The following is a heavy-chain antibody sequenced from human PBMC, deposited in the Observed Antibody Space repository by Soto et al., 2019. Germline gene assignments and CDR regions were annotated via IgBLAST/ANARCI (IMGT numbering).Heavy chain of an antibody. CDR3: AKDFIYDSDGYYYVSAFDF. V-gene: IGHV3-23*01. Sequence: GGSLRLSCAASGFTFSSYAMSWVRQAPGKGLEWVSAISGSGGFIYYADSVKGRFTISRDNSKHTLHLQMNSLRAEDTAVYYCAKDFIYDSDGYYYVSAFDFWGQGTMVTVSS. CDR2: ISGSGGFI. CDR1: GFTFSSYA. J-gene: IGHJ3*01. D-gene: IGHD3-22*01.